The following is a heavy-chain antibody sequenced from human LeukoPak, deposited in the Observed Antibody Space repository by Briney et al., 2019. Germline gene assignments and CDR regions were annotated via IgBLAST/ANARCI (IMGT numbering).Heavy chain of an antibody. CDR2: ISSSSTYT. V-gene: IGHV3-21*01. Sequence: GGSLRLSCAASGFTFSSYNMNWVRQAPGKGLEWVSSISSSSTYTYYADSVKGRFAISRDNAKNSLYLQMNSLRAEDTAVYYCARAISMVRGVDYWGQGTLVTVSS. CDR1: GFTFSSYN. CDR3: ARAISMVRGVDY. J-gene: IGHJ4*02. D-gene: IGHD3-10*01.